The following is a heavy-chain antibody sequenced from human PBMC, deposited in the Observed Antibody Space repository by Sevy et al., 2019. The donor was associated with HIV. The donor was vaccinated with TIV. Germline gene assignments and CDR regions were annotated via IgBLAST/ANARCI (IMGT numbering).Heavy chain of an antibody. D-gene: IGHD2-2*01. CDR3: ARDVRCSSTSCTGNWFDP. Sequence: GGSLRLSCAASGFTFSSYAMHWVRQAPGKGLEWVAVISYDGSNKYYADSVKGRFTISRDNSKNTRYLQMNSLRAEDTAVYYCARDVRCSSTSCTGNWFDPWGQGTLVTVSS. CDR1: GFTFSSYA. J-gene: IGHJ5*02. CDR2: ISYDGSNK. V-gene: IGHV3-30-3*01.